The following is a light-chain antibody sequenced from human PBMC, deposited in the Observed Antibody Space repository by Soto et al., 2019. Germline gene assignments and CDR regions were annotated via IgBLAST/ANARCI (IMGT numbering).Light chain of an antibody. J-gene: IGKJ1*01. CDR3: QQVDSYPRT. CDR1: QGIGTY. V-gene: IGKV1-9*01. CDR2: ASS. Sequence: QVSQSPSSLSTCVRDRVTFTCRASQGIGTYLVWYQQKSGKAPTVLIYASSTLQTGVPSRFSGSGSGTDFSLTISSLHPEDVATYYCQQVDSYPRTFGQGTKV.